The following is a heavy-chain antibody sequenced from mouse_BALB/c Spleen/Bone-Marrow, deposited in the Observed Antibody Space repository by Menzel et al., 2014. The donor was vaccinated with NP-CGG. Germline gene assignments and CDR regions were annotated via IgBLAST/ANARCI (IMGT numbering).Heavy chain of an antibody. CDR2: IDPAKDNT. V-gene: IGHV14-3*02. Sequence: VQLQQSGAELVKPGASVKLSCTSSGFNIRDTYIHWVKQRPEQGLEWIGKIDPAKDNTEYDPKFQGKATITADTPSNTAYLQLSSLTSEGTAVYYCARGVRQLGLPFWGQGTLVTVST. D-gene: IGHD3-2*01. J-gene: IGHJ3*01. CDR1: GFNIRDTY. CDR3: ARGVRQLGLPF.